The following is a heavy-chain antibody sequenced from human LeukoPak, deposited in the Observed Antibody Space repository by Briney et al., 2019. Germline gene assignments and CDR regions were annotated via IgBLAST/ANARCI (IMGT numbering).Heavy chain of an antibody. Sequence: GGSLRLSCVASGLSIDDHVMTWVRQAPGKGLEWISEISGSGSRIYYADSVKGRFTISRDNSKNTLYLQMNSLRAEDTAVYYCAELGITMIGGVWGKGTTVTISS. CDR2: ISGSGSRI. CDR3: AELGITMIGGV. D-gene: IGHD3-10*02. J-gene: IGHJ6*04. CDR1: GLSIDDHV. V-gene: IGHV3-23*01.